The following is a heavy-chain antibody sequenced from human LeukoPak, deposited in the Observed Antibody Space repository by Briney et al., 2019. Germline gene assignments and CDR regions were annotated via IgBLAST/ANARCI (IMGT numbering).Heavy chain of an antibody. CDR1: GGSISSSRYY. J-gene: IGHJ5*02. D-gene: IGHD3-10*01. Sequence: SETLSLTCTVSGGSISSSRYYWGWIRQPPGKGLEWIGSIYYSGSTYYNPSLKSRVTISVDTSKNQFSLKLSSVTAADTAVYYCARHLKPHSYYGSGSYYLWGQGTLVTVSS. V-gene: IGHV4-39*01. CDR3: ARHLKPHSYYGSGSYYL. CDR2: IYYSGST.